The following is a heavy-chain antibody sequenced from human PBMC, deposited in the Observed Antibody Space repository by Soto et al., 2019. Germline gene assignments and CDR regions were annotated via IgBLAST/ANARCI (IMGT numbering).Heavy chain of an antibody. Sequence: SETLSLTCAVYGGSFSGYYWSWIRQPPGKGLEWIGEINHSGSTNYNPSFKSRVTISVDTSKNQFSLKLSSVTAADTAVYYCARGRAGTTIFYYYYYGMDVWGQGTTVTVSS. CDR1: GGSFSGYY. D-gene: IGHD1-7*01. V-gene: IGHV4-34*01. CDR2: INHSGST. J-gene: IGHJ6*02. CDR3: ARGRAGTTIFYYYYYGMDV.